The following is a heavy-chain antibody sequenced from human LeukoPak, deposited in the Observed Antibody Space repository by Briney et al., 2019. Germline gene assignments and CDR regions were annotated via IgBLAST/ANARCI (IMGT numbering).Heavy chain of an antibody. Sequence: GASVKVSCKASGYTFTSYYMHWGRQTPGQGREWRGIINPSGGSTSYTQKFQGRVTMTRDTSTSTAYMELSSLRSEDTAVYYCARDRVEYYGSGSYYRQYGMDVWGQGTTVLVSS. CDR2: INPSGGST. D-gene: IGHD3-10*01. CDR1: GYTFTSYY. CDR3: ARDRVEYYGSGSYYRQYGMDV. V-gene: IGHV1-46*01. J-gene: IGHJ6*02.